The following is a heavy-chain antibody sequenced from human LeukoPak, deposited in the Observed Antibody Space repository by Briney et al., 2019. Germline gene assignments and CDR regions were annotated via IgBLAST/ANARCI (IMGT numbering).Heavy chain of an antibody. CDR3: ARVRSGSSAGNYGMDV. D-gene: IGHD1-26*01. V-gene: IGHV3-74*01. CDR1: GFTFSNYW. Sequence: GGSLRLSCAASGFTFSNYWMHWVRQAPGKGLVWVSRINSDGSSTTYADSVKGRFTISRDNAKNTLYVQMNSLRAEDTAVYYCARVRSGSSAGNYGMDVWGQGTAVTVSS. J-gene: IGHJ6*02. CDR2: INSDGSST.